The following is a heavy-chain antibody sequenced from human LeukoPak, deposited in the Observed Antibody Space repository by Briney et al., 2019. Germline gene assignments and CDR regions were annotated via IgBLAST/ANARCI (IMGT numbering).Heavy chain of an antibody. CDR1: GFTFSDYY. D-gene: IGHD3-10*01. V-gene: IGHV3-11*06. Sequence: GGSLRLSCAASGFTFSDYYMSWIRQAPGKGLEWVSYISSISSYTNYADSVKGRFTISRDNAKNSLYLQMNSLRAEDTAVYYCAVRRITMVRGVIGPDWFDPWGQGTLVTVSS. J-gene: IGHJ5*02. CDR2: ISSISSYT. CDR3: AVRRITMVRGVIGPDWFDP.